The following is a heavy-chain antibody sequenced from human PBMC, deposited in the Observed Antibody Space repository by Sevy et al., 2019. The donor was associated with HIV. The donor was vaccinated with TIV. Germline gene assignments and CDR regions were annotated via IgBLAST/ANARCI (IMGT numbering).Heavy chain of an antibody. Sequence: ASVKVSCKVSGYTLTKLSMHWVRQAPGKGLEWMGTFDPEDGTTIYAQKFQGRVTMTEDTSIDIAYMELSSLRSEDTAVFYCAITKDYYDNSGYPFDYWGQGTLVTVSS. D-gene: IGHD3-22*01. CDR2: FDPEDGTT. CDR3: AITKDYYDNSGYPFDY. J-gene: IGHJ4*02. CDR1: GYTLTKLS. V-gene: IGHV1-24*01.